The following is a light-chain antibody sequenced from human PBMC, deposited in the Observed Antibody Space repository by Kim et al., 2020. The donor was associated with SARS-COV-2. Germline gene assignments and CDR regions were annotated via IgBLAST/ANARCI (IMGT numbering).Light chain of an antibody. CDR2: SNN. V-gene: IGLV1-44*01. Sequence: GPMVTRACSGGSSNIGSNTVNWYQHLPGTAPKLLIFSNNQRPSGVPDRFAGSKAGTSASLAIRGLQSEDDGDYYCAVWDDSLNGWVFGGGTRLTVL. J-gene: IGLJ3*02. CDR3: AVWDDSLNGWV. CDR1: SSNIGSNT.